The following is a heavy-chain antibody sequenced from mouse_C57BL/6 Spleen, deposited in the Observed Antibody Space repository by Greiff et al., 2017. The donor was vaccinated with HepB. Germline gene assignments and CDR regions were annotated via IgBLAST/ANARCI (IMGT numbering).Heavy chain of an antibody. V-gene: IGHV1-81*01. J-gene: IGHJ4*01. D-gene: IGHD2-4*01. CDR3: ARGNYDYDVYYAMDY. Sequence: QVQLQQSGAELARPGASVKLSCKASGYTFTSYGISWVKQSTGQGLEWIGEIYPRSGNTYYNEKFKGKATLTADKSSSTAYMELRSLTSEDSAVYFCARGNYDYDVYYAMDYWGQGTSVTVSS. CDR1: GYTFTSYG. CDR2: IYPRSGNT.